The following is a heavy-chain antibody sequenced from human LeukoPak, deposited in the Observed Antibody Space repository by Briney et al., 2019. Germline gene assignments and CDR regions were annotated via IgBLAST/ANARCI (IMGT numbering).Heavy chain of an antibody. CDR2: IIPIFGTA. Sequence: ASVKVSCKASGGTFSSYAISWVRQAPGQGLEWMGGIIPIFGTANYAQKFQGRVTITADESTSTAYMELSSLRSEDTAVYYCARERRGGAGTPSPWYYYYYMDVWGKGTTVTVSS. D-gene: IGHD6-13*01. CDR1: GGTFSSYA. V-gene: IGHV1-69*13. CDR3: ARERRGGAGTPSPWYYYYYMDV. J-gene: IGHJ6*03.